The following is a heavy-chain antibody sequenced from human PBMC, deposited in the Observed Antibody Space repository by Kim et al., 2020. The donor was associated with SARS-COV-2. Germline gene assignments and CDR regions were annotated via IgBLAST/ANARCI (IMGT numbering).Heavy chain of an antibody. J-gene: IGHJ6*02. V-gene: IGHV4-59*01. Sequence: PSLKSRVTISVDTSKNQFSLKLSSVTAADTAVYYCAVNWNYVYYYYGMDVWGQGTTVTVSS. CDR3: AVNWNYVYYYYGMDV. D-gene: IGHD1-7*01.